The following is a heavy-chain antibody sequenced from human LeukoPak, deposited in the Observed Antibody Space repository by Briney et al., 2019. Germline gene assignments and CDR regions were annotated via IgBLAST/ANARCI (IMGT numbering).Heavy chain of an antibody. CDR1: GCPCSSYW. D-gene: IGHD3-10*01. CDR3: AKGSLWFGEPHNAFDI. J-gene: IGHJ3*02. V-gene: IGHV3-74*01. CDR2: INSYGSST. Sequence: PGGSLRLFCGPCGCPCSSYWKHWVRQSPGKGPVSFSRINSYGSSTSYADSVKGRFTLSRDNAKNSLYLQMNSLRAEDMALYYCAKGSLWFGEPHNAFDIWGQGTMVTVSS.